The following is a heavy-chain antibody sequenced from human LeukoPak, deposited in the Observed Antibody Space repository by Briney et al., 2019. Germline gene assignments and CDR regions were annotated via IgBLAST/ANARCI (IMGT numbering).Heavy chain of an antibody. CDR1: GYTFTGYY. Sequence: ASVKVSCKASGYTFTGYYMHWVRQAPGQGLEWMGWINPNSGGTNYAQKFQGRVTMTRDTSISTAYMELSRLRSDDTAVYYCAKDKQQLVRWYFQHWGQGTLVTVSS. CDR3: AKDKQQLVRWYFQH. D-gene: IGHD6-13*01. CDR2: INPNSGGT. J-gene: IGHJ1*01. V-gene: IGHV1-2*02.